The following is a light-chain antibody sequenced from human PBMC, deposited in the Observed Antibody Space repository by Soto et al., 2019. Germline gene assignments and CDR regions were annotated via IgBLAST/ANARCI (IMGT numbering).Light chain of an antibody. Sequence: VVTQEPSLTVSPGGTVTLTCASNTGAVTSGYYPNWFQQKPGQAPRALIYNTRNKHSWTPARFSGSLLGGKAALTLSGVQFVDEAEYYCLLYYGGASWVFGGGTKLAVL. CDR1: TGAVTSGYY. J-gene: IGLJ3*02. V-gene: IGLV7-43*01. CDR3: LLYYGGASWV. CDR2: NTR.